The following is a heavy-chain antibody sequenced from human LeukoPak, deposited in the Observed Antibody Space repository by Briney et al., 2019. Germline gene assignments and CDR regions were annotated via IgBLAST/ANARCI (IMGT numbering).Heavy chain of an antibody. V-gene: IGHV4-59*01. CDR3: ARVYGGNLHFDY. CDR1: GGSISSYY. J-gene: IGHJ4*02. Sequence: SETLSLTCTVSGGSISSYYWSWIRQPPGKGLEWIGYIYYSGSTNYNPSLKSRVTISVDTSKNQFSLKLSSVTAADTAVYYCARVYGGNLHFDYWGQGTLVTVSS. CDR2: IYYSGST. D-gene: IGHD4-23*01.